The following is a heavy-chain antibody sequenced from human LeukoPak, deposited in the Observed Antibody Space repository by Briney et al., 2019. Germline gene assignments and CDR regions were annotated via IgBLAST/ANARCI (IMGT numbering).Heavy chain of an antibody. CDR3: ARLALPGPIYYFDY. CDR1: GGSISSSRYY. Sequence: PSETLSLTCTVSGGSISSSRYYWGWLRQPPGKGLEWIGSIYYSGVTYYNPSLKSRVTISVDTSKIQFSLKLSSVTASDTAVYYCARLALPGPIYYFDYWGQGTLVTVSS. CDR2: IYYSGVT. V-gene: IGHV4-39*01. D-gene: IGHD6-19*01. J-gene: IGHJ4*02.